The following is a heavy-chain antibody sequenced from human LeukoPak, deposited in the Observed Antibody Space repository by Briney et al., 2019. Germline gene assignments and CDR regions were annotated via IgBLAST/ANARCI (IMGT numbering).Heavy chain of an antibody. V-gene: IGHV4-59*01. CDR1: GGSISSYY. CDR3: ARGRYCSSTSCYDY. CDR2: IYYSGST. D-gene: IGHD2-2*01. J-gene: IGHJ4*02. Sequence: SETLSLTCTVSGGSISSYYWSWIRQPPGKGLEWIGYIYYSGSTNYNPSLKSRVTISVDTSKNQFSLKLSSVTAADPAVYYCARGRYCSSTSCYDYWGQGTLVTVSS.